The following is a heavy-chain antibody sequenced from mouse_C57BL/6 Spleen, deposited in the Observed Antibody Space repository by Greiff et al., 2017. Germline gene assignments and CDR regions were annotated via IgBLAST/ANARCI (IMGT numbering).Heavy chain of an antibody. D-gene: IGHD2-4*01. CDR3: ARGEDYDDAMDY. CDR2: INPGSGGT. J-gene: IGHJ4*01. CDR1: GYAFTNYL. Sequence: LVESGAELVRPGTSVKVSCKASGYAFTNYLIEWVKQRPGQGLEWIGVINPGSGGTNYNEKFKGKATLTADKSSSTAYMQLSSLTSEDSAVYFCARGEDYDDAMDYWGQGTSVTVSS. V-gene: IGHV1-54*01.